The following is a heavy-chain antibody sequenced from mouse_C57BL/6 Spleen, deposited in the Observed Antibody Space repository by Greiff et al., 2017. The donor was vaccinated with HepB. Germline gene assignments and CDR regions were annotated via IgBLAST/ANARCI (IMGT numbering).Heavy chain of an antibody. Sequence: VQLQQPGAELVMPGASVKLSCKASGYTFTSYWMHWVKQRPGQGLEWIGEIDPSDSYTNYNQKFKGKSTLTVDKSSSTAYMQLSSLTSEDSAVYYCARSTVVAPAYWGQGTLVTVSA. CDR2: IDPSDSYT. CDR3: ARSTVVAPAY. CDR1: GYTFTSYW. J-gene: IGHJ3*01. D-gene: IGHD1-1*01. V-gene: IGHV1-69*01.